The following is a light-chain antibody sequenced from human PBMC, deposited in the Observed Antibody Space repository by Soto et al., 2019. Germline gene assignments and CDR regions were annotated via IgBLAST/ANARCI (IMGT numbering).Light chain of an antibody. CDR3: QQSYSTLRWT. CDR2: AAS. V-gene: IGKV1-39*01. J-gene: IGKJ1*01. Sequence: DIQMTQSPSSLSASVGDRVTITCRASQSISTYLNWYQQKPGKAPKLLIYAASSLQTGVPSRFSGSGSVTDFTLTITSLQPEDFATYSCQQSYSTLRWTFGQGTKVEIK. CDR1: QSISTY.